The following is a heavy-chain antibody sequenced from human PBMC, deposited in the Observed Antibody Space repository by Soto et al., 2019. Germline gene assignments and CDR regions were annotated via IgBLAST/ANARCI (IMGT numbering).Heavy chain of an antibody. V-gene: IGHV5-51*01. CDR2: IYPGDSDP. CDR3: ARSAVPTAIEGFDM. CDR1: GYSFTIHW. J-gene: IGHJ3*02. Sequence: PXESLKISCKGCGYSFTIHWIAWVRQMPGKGLEWMGIIYPGDSDPRYSPSFQGQVTISADKSISTAYLQWRSLKASDSAMYYCARSAVPTAIEGFDMWGQGTTVTVSS. D-gene: IGHD2-2*01.